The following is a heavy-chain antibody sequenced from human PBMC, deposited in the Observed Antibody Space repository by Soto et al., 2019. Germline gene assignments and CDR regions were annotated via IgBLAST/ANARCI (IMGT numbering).Heavy chain of an antibody. CDR1: GDSVSSNTAS. D-gene: IGHD5-12*01. Sequence: SQTLSLTCAISGDSVSSNTASWNWIRQSPSRGLEWLGRTYFRSKWYNDYAVSVKSRIIINPDTSNNQFSLQLNSVTPEDTAVYFCAKGDNLGPKTGYAFDPGGQGMMVTVSS. CDR3: AKGDNLGPKTGYAFDP. J-gene: IGHJ5*02. CDR2: TYFRSKWYN. V-gene: IGHV6-1*01.